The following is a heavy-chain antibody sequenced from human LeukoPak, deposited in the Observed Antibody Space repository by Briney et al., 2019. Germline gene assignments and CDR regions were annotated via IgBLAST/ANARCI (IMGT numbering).Heavy chain of an antibody. CDR2: ISGSGGST. CDR3: AKEGKEWELYSDFDY. J-gene: IGHJ4*02. D-gene: IGHD1-26*01. Sequence: GGSLRLSCAASGFTFSSYGTSWVRQAPGKGLEWVSAISGSGGSTYYADSVKGRFTISRDNSKNTLYLQMNSLRAEDTAVYYCAKEGKEWELYSDFDYWGQGTLVTVSS. V-gene: IGHV3-23*01. CDR1: GFTFSSYG.